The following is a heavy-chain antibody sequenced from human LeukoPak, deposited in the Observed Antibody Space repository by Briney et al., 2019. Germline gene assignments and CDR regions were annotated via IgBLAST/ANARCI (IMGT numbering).Heavy chain of an antibody. J-gene: IGHJ3*02. CDR2: ISSSGSIR. Sequence: GGSLRLSCAASGFTFSDYSMSWIRQAPGKGLEWVSYISSSGSIRYYADSVKGRFTISRDNAKNALYLQMNSLRVEDTAVYYCARSDAFDIWGQGTMVTVSS. V-gene: IGHV3-11*01. CDR3: ARSDAFDI. CDR1: GFTFSDYS.